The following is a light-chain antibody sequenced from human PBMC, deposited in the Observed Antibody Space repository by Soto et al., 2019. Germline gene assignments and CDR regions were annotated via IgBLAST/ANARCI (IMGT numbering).Light chain of an antibody. CDR3: SSYPSSSTRV. Sequence: QSALTQPASVSGSPGQSITISCTGTSSDVGGYHYVSWYQQHPGKAPKLMIYEVSNRPSGVSNRFSGSKSGNTASLTISGLQAEDEADYYCSSYPSSSTRVFGVGTKLTVL. CDR1: SSDVGGYHY. J-gene: IGLJ2*01. V-gene: IGLV2-14*03. CDR2: EVS.